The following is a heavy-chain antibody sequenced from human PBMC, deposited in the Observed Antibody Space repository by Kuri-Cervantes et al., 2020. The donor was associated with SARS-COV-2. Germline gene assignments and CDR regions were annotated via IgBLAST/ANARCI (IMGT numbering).Heavy chain of an antibody. CDR3: ARSSGGSYFNPFDY. CDR2: ISYDGSNK. V-gene: IGHV3-30-3*01. Sequence: GESLKISCAASGFTFTSYAMHWVRQAPGKGLEWVALISYDGSNKYYADSVKGRFTISRDNSKNTLYLQMNSLRAEDTAVYYCARSSGGSYFNPFDYWGQGTLVTVSS. J-gene: IGHJ4*02. D-gene: IGHD1-26*01. CDR1: GFTFTSYA.